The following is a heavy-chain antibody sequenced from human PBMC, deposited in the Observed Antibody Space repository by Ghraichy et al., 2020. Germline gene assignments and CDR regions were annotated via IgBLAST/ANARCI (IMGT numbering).Heavy chain of an antibody. V-gene: IGHV4-34*01. CDR2: ISHSGST. CDR1: GGSFTGYY. CDR3: ARLGYSHGPGHYFYFMDV. D-gene: IGHD5-18*01. J-gene: IGHJ6*03. Sequence: SETLSLTCAVYGGSFTGYYWSWIRQPPGKGLEWIGEISHSGSTNYNPFLKSRVTMSVDTSKNQFSLNVSPVTAADTAGYYCARLGYSHGPGHYFYFMDVWGTGTTVTVSS.